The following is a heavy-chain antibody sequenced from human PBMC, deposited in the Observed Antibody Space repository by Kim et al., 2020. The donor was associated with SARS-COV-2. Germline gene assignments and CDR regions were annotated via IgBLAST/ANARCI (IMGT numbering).Heavy chain of an antibody. J-gene: IGHJ6*02. CDR1: GEAFSGYY. V-gene: IGHV4-34*01. D-gene: IGHD3-3*02. Sequence: SETLSLTCGVYGEAFSGYYWSWIRQFPGKGLQWIGDVHHTGLTNYNPPLKSRVSISADATKSQFSLNLTSMTAADTAVYYCARLAFYGMDVWCQGITVTV. CDR2: VHHTGLT. CDR3: ARLAFYGMDV.